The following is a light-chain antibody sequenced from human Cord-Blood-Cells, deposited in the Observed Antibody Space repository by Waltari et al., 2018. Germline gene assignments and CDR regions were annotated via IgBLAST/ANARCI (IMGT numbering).Light chain of an antibody. Sequence: QSALTQPASVSGSPGQSITISCTGTSSAVGSYNLVSWYQQHPGKAPKLMIYEGSKRPSGVSTRFSGSKYGSTASLTISGLQAEDEADYYCCSYAGSSTVFGGGTKLTVL. J-gene: IGLJ3*02. V-gene: IGLV2-23*01. CDR3: CSYAGSSTV. CDR1: SSAVGSYNL. CDR2: EGS.